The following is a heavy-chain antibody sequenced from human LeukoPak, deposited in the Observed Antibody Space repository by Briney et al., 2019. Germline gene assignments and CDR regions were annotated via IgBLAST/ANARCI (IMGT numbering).Heavy chain of an antibody. CDR3: ARDIAVYGGDYYYGMDV. D-gene: IGHD6-19*01. Sequence: GSSVKVSCKASGGTFGSYAISWVRQAPGQGLEWMGWIIPILGIANYAQKFQGRVTITADKSTSTAYMELSSLRSEDTAVYYCARDIAVYGGDYYYGMDVWGQGTTVTVSS. CDR2: IIPILGIA. J-gene: IGHJ6*02. CDR1: GGTFGSYA. V-gene: IGHV1-69*04.